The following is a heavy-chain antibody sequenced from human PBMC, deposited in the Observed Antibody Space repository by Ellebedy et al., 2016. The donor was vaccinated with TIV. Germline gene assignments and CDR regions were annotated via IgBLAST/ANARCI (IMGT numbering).Heavy chain of an antibody. CDR3: ARDQAPSFWSGFLDYGLDV. Sequence: GESLKISXVGFGFTFSDSVMHWVRQDPGKGLDWVAGISVDGRAVHYPDSVKGRFTISRDNAQNTVYLQMNSLRAEDTSVYYCARDQAPSFWSGFLDYGLDVWGQGTTVTVSS. J-gene: IGHJ6*02. CDR2: ISVDGRAV. CDR1: GFTFSDSV. V-gene: IGHV3-33*05. D-gene: IGHD3-3*01.